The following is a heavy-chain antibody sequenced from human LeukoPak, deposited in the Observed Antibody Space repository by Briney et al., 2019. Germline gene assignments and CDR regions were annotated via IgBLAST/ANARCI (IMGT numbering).Heavy chain of an antibody. V-gene: IGHV1-46*01. J-gene: IGHJ4*02. CDR2: INPSGGST. Sequence: ASVKVSCKASGYTFTSYYMHWVRQAPGQGPEWMGIINPSGGSTSYAQKFQGRVTMTRDTSTNTVYMELSSLRPEDTAVYYCARDFCGGDCYSPDYWGQGTLVTVSS. CDR3: ARDFCGGDCYSPDY. D-gene: IGHD2-21*02. CDR1: GYTFTSYY.